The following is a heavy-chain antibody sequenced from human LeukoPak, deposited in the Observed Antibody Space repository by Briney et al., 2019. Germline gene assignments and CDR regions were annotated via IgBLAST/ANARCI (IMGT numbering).Heavy chain of an antibody. CDR2: ITTSGTTI. CDR3: TKSGCSSTTCYYNS. Sequence: GGSLRLSCAAPGLTFSTYEMNWVRQAPGKGLEWVSYITTSGTTIYYADSVKGRFTISRDNAKNSLYLQMNSLRAEDMALYYCTKSGCSSTTCYYNSWGQGTLVTVSS. D-gene: IGHD2-2*01. J-gene: IGHJ4*02. V-gene: IGHV3-48*03. CDR1: GLTFSTYE.